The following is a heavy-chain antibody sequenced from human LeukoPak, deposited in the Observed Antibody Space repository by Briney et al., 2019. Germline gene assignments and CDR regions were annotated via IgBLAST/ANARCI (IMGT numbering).Heavy chain of an antibody. CDR3: ARDAPAETYYYDSSGWD. CDR2: ISWNSGSI. Sequence: PGGSLRLSCAASGFTFDDYAMHWVRQAPGKGLEWVSGISWNSGSIGYADSVKGRFTISRDNSKNTLYLQMNSLRAEDTAVYYCARDAPAETYYYDSSGWDWGQGTLVTVSS. J-gene: IGHJ4*02. D-gene: IGHD3-22*01. CDR1: GFTFDDYA. V-gene: IGHV3-9*01.